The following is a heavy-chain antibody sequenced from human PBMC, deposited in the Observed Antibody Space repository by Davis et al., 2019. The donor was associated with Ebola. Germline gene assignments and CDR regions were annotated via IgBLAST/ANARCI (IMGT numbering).Heavy chain of an antibody. CDR1: GYTFTSYG. V-gene: IGHV1-18*01. J-gene: IGHJ6*02. CDR2: ISAYNGNT. Sequence: AASVKVSCKASGYTFTSYGISWVRQAPGQGLEWMGWISAYNGNTNYAQKLQGRVTMTTDTSTSTAYMELRSLRSEDTAVYYCARDPGPTVVVVYANYGMDVWGQGTTVTVSS. CDR3: ARDPGPTVVVVYANYGMDV. D-gene: IGHD2-8*02.